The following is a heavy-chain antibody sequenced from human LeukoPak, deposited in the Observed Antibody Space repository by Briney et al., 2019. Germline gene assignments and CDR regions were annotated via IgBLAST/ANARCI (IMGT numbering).Heavy chain of an antibody. Sequence: GRSLRLSCAASGFTFDDYAMHWVRQAPGKGLEWVSAISGSGGSTYYADSVKGRFTISRDNSKNTLYLQMNSLRAEDTAVYYCAKDDDDSSGPEYFQHWGQGTLVTVSS. CDR3: AKDDDDSSGPEYFQH. V-gene: IGHV3-23*01. D-gene: IGHD3-22*01. CDR1: GFTFDDYA. J-gene: IGHJ1*01. CDR2: ISGSGGST.